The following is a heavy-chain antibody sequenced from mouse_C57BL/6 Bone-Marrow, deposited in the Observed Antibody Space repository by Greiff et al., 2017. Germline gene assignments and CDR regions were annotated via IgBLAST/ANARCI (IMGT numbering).Heavy chain of an antibody. CDR1: GYTFTSYW. CDR2: IDPNSGGT. CDR3: ARSVITTVVAWYYYAMDY. D-gene: IGHD1-1*01. V-gene: IGHV1-72*01. J-gene: IGHJ4*01. Sequence: QVQLKQPGAELVKPGASVKLSCKASGYTFTSYWMHWVKQRPGRGLEWIGRIDPNSGGTKYNEKFKSKATLTVDKPSSTASMQLSSLTSEDSAVYYCARSVITTVVAWYYYAMDYWGQGTSVTVSS.